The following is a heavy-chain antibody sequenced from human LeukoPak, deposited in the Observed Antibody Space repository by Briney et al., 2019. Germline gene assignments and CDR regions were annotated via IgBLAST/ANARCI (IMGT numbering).Heavy chain of an antibody. V-gene: IGHV4-34*01. D-gene: IGHD1-26*01. CDR2: INHSGST. J-gene: IGHJ4*02. CDR3: ARRVGAHDY. Sequence: SETLSLTCAVYGGSFSGYYWSWIRQPPGKGLEWVGEINHSGSTNYNPSLKSRVTISVDTSKNQFSLKLSSVTAADTAVYYCARRVGAHDYWGQGTLVTVSS. CDR1: GGSFSGYY.